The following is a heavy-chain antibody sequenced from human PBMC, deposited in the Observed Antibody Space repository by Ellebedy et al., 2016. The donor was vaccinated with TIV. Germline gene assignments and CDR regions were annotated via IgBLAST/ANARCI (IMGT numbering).Heavy chain of an antibody. CDR2: IYHSGST. D-gene: IGHD2-15*01. CDR3: SRATAGGYCSGGSCLNYYYYGMDV. CDR1: GYSISSGYY. Sequence: SETLSLTCTVSGYSISSGYYWGWIRQPPGKGLEWIGSIYHSGSTYYNPSLKSRVTISVDTSKNQFSLKLSSVTTADTAVYYCSRATAGGYCSGGSCLNYYYYGMDVWGQGTTVTVSS. J-gene: IGHJ6*02. V-gene: IGHV4-38-2*02.